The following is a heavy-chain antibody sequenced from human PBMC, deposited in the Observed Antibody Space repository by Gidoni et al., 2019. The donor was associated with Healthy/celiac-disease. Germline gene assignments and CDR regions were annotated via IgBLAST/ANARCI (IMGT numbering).Heavy chain of an antibody. CDR3: AKRGFDAHYTNIDY. V-gene: IGHV3-23*01. CDR1: RFTFSSYA. CDR2: ISGSGGST. D-gene: IGHD2-2*02. Sequence: EVQLLASGGGLVQPGASLILSCAASRFTFSSYAMSWVRPAPGKGLEWVSAISGSGGSTYYADSVKGRFTISRENSKNTLYLQMNSLRAEDTAVYYCAKRGFDAHYTNIDYWGQGTLVTVSS. J-gene: IGHJ4*02.